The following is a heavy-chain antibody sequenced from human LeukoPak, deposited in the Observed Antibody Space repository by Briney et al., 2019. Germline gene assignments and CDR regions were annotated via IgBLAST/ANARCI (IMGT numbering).Heavy chain of an antibody. Sequence: GASVKVSCKASGYTFTSYGISWVRQAPGQGLEWMGWISAYNGNTDYAQKLQGRVTMTTDTSTSTAYMELRSLRSDDTAVYYCARDHYDILTGSHPGWFDPWGQGTLVTVSS. J-gene: IGHJ5*02. D-gene: IGHD3-9*01. CDR1: GYTFTSYG. V-gene: IGHV1-18*01. CDR3: ARDHYDILTGSHPGWFDP. CDR2: ISAYNGNT.